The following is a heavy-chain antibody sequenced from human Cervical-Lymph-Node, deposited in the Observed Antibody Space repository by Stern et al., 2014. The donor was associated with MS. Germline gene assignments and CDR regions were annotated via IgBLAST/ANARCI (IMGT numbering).Heavy chain of an antibody. Sequence: VQLEESGGGVVQPGRSLRLSCAASGFTFSSYGMHWVRQAPGKGLEWVAVIWYDGSNKYYADSVKGRFTISRDNSKNTLYLQMNSLRAEDTAVYYCARDVRLGSGWYGGYDYWGQGTLVTVSS. CDR2: IWYDGSNK. CDR3: ARDVRLGSGWYGGYDY. J-gene: IGHJ4*02. D-gene: IGHD6-19*01. CDR1: GFTFSSYG. V-gene: IGHV3-33*01.